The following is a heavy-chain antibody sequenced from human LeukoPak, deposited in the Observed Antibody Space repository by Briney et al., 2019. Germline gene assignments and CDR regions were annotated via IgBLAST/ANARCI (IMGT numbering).Heavy chain of an antibody. CDR3: ARASEDYDFWSGLRYYYYYMDV. J-gene: IGHJ6*03. CDR2: MNPNSGNT. Sequence: ASVKVSCKASGYTFTSYDINWVRQATGQGLEWMGWMNPNSGNTGYAQKFQGRVTITRNTSISTAYMELSSLRSEDTAVYYCARASEDYDFWSGLRYYYYYMDVWGKGTTVIVSS. D-gene: IGHD3-3*01. CDR1: GYTFTSYD. V-gene: IGHV1-8*03.